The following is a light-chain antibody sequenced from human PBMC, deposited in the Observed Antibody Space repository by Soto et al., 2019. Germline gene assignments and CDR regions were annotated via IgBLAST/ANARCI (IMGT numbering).Light chain of an antibody. Sequence: DIQITQYPSTLSASVGDRVTITCRASQSISSWLAWYQQKPGKAPNLLIYDASILESGVPSRFSGSGSGTEFTLTIASLQPDDSATYYCQQYTSYPALTFGGGTKVDIK. J-gene: IGKJ4*01. CDR1: QSISSW. CDR3: QQYTSYPALT. CDR2: DAS. V-gene: IGKV1-5*01.